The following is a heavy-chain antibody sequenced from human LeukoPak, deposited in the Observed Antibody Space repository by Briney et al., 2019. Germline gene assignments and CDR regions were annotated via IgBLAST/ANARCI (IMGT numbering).Heavy chain of an antibody. D-gene: IGHD6-13*01. CDR3: AREAAPKYYYYYYYMDV. CDR2: INHSGST. V-gene: IGHV4-34*01. Sequence: PSETLSLTCAVYGGSFSGYYWSWIRQPPGKGLEWIGEINHSGSTNYNPSLKSRVTISVDTSKNQFSLKLSSVTAADTAVYYCAREAAPKYYYYYYYMDVWGKGTTVTVSS. CDR1: GGSFSGYY. J-gene: IGHJ6*03.